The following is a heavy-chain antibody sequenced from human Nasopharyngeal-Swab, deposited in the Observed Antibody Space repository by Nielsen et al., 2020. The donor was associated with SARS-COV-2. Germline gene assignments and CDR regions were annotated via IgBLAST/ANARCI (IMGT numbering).Heavy chain of an antibody. J-gene: IGHJ6*02. CDR3: ARRLVWFGEAHYYYYGMDV. CDR1: GFTFSNYG. V-gene: IGHV3-33*01. CDR2: IWFDGSKK. Sequence: GESLKISCAASGFTFSNYGMHWVRQAPGKGLEWVTVIWFDGSKKYYADSVKGRFTVSRDNAKNTLYLEMNSLRADDTAVYYCARRLVWFGEAHYYYYGMDVWGQGTTVTVSS. D-gene: IGHD3-10*01.